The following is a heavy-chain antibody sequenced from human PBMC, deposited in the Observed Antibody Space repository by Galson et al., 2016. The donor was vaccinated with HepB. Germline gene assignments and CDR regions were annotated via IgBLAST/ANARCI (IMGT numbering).Heavy chain of an antibody. CDR2: ISPDGSQQ. V-gene: IGHV3-30*18. D-gene: IGHD5-18*01. CDR1: GFTFSSHG. J-gene: IGHJ5*02. CDR3: VQDPAARLGSYWADNWFDT. Sequence: SLRLSCAASGFTFSSHGIHWIRQAPGKGLEWVAVISPDGSQQYYTDSVKGRFTISRDNSKNTINLQNNILRAEDTAVYYCVQDPAARLGSYWADNWFDTWGLGTLVTVSS.